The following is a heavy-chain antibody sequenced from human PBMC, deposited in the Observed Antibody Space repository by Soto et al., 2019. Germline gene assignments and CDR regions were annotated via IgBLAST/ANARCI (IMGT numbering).Heavy chain of an antibody. V-gene: IGHV4-34*01. CDR2: MNHSGGT. D-gene: IGHD1-1*01. Sequence: PSETLSLTCAVYGGSFSGYYWSWIRQPPGKGLEWIGEMNHSGGTNYNPSLKSRVTISVDTSKNQFSLKMSSVTAADTALYYCARVERGTATTVVDAFDIWGPGTMVTVSS. J-gene: IGHJ3*02. CDR1: GGSFSGYY. CDR3: ARVERGTATTVVDAFDI.